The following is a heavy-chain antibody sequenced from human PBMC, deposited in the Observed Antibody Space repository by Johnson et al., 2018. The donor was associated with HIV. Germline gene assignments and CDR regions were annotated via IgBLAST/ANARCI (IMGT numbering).Heavy chain of an antibody. CDR2: IRYDGSNK. CDR3: AREAATTFWGWDAFDI. V-gene: IGHV3-30*02. J-gene: IGHJ3*02. Sequence: QVQLVESGGGVVQPGRSLRLSCAASGFTFSSYGMHWVRQAPGKGLEWVPLIRYDGSNKYYADSVKGRLTMSRDNSKNTLYLQLNSLRTEDTAVYYCAREAATTFWGWDAFDIWGQGTMVTISS. CDR1: GFTFSSYG. D-gene: IGHD3-10*02.